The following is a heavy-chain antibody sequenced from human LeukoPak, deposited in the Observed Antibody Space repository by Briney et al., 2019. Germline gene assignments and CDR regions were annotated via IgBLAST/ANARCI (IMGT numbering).Heavy chain of an antibody. CDR1: GFTFSSYA. J-gene: IGHJ4*02. Sequence: GGSLRLSCAASGFTFSSYAMSWVRQAPGKGLEWVSAISGSGGSTYYANSVKGRFTISRDNSKNTLYLQMGSLRAEDMAVYYCARGPYYYDSSGRLGDWGQGTLVTVSS. V-gene: IGHV3-64*01. CDR3: ARGPYYYDSSGRLGD. CDR2: ISGSGGST. D-gene: IGHD3-22*01.